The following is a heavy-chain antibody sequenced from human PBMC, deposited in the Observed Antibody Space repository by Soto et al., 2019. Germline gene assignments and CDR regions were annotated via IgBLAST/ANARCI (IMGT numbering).Heavy chain of an antibody. V-gene: IGHV1-69*01. CDR3: ARDPSSIAARRGYYCYGMDV. J-gene: IGHJ6*02. CDR2: IIPIFGTA. D-gene: IGHD6-6*01. Sequence: QVQLVQSGAEVKKPGSSVKVSCKASGGTFSSYAISWVRQAPGQGLEWMGGIIPIFGTANYAQKFQGRVTITADESTSTAYMELSSLRSEDTAVYYCARDPSSIAARRGYYCYGMDVWGQGTTVTVSS. CDR1: GGTFSSYA.